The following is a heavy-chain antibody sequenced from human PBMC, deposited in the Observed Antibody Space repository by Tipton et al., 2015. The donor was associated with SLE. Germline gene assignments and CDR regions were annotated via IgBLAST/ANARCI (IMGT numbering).Heavy chain of an antibody. J-gene: IGHJ3*02. CDR3: ASGYSSSSSLAFDI. CDR1: GGSISSGGYY. V-gene: IGHV4-31*03. D-gene: IGHD6-13*01. Sequence: TLSLTCTVSGGSISSGGYYWSWIRQHPGKGLEWIGYIYYSGSTYYNPSLKSRVTISVDTSKNQFSLKLSSVTAADTAVYYCASGYSSSSSLAFDIWGQGTMVTVSS. CDR2: IYYSGST.